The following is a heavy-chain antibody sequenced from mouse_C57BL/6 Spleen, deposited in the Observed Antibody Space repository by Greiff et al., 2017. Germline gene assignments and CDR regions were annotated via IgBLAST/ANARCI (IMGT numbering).Heavy chain of an antibody. CDR2: IRSSGDYI. D-gene: IGHD2-4*01. J-gene: IGHJ2*01. CDR3: TRDDYEAYYFDY. CDR1: GFTFSSYA. V-gene: IGHV5-9-1*02. Sequence: EVKVEESGEGLVKPGGSLKLSCAASGFTFSSYAMSWVRQTPEKRLEWVGYIRSSGDYIYYADTVKGRFTISRDNAKNTLYLQMSSLKSEDTAMYYCTRDDYEAYYFDYWGQGTTLTVSS.